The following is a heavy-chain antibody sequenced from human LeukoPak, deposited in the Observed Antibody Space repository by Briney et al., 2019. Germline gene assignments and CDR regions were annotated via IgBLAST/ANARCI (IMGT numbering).Heavy chain of an antibody. D-gene: IGHD2-15*01. CDR1: GYSLTSYG. J-gene: IGHJ4*02. Sequence: GASVKVSCKASGYSLTSYGISWVRQAPGQGLEWMGRIIPILGIANYAQKFQGRVTITADKSTSTAYMELSSLRSEDTAVYYCARSGQLLLNYFDYWGQGTLVTVSS. CDR2: IIPILGIA. V-gene: IGHV1-69*04. CDR3: ARSGQLLLNYFDY.